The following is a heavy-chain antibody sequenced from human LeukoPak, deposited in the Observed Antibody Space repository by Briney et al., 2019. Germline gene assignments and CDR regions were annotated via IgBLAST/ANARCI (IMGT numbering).Heavy chain of an antibody. CDR2: IYRSSNGETT. CDR1: GITFINVW. J-gene: IGHJ4*02. D-gene: IGHD6-19*01. Sequence: GGSLRLSCAASGITFINVWLTWVRQAPGRGLEWVGRIYRSSNGETTDYGAPVKGRFTMSRDDSKNTLYLQMNSLKTEDTAVYYCTTYSSGSFPFWGQGTLVTVSS. V-gene: IGHV3-15*01. CDR3: TTYSSGSFPF.